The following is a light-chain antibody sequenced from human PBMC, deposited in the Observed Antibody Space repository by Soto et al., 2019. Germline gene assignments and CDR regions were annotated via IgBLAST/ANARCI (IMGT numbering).Light chain of an antibody. CDR3: ASYTTSSTYV. CDR2: DVS. V-gene: IGLV2-14*01. CDR1: SSDVGGYSY. Sequence: QSALTQPASVFGSPGQSIAISCTGTSSDVGGYSYVSWYQQQPGKAPKLVISDVSNRPSGVSGRFSGSKSGNTASLTISGLQTEDEADYYCASYTTSSTYVFGTGTKLTVL. J-gene: IGLJ1*01.